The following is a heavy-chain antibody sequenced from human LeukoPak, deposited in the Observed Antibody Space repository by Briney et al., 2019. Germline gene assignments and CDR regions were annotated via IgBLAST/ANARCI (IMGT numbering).Heavy chain of an antibody. D-gene: IGHD6-19*01. V-gene: IGHV3-7*01. CDR2: IKQDGSEK. CDR3: ARDGSSGLRTYFDY. Sequence: GGSLRLSCAASGFTFSSYWMSWVRQAPGKGLEWVANIKQDGSEKYYVDSVKGRFTISRDNAKNSLYLQMNSLRAEDTAVYYCARDGSSGLRTYFDYWGQGTLVTVSP. CDR1: GFTFSSYW. J-gene: IGHJ4*02.